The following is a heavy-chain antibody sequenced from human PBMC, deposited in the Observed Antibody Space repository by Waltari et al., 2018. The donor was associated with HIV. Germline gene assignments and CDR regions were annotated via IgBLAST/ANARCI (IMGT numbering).Heavy chain of an antibody. J-gene: IGHJ3*01. Sequence: GGGRVKPGETLTLACSGSGFTFTTYSLTWLRQAPGRGLEWISSISDNSDFTHYADSIKGRFTVSRDNTRNSLYLEMSGLRDEDTALYYCAAFLCGEDCRDGFDVWGQGAMLIVSS. CDR3: AAFLCGEDCRDGFDV. CDR1: GFTFTTYS. CDR2: ISDNSDFT. V-gene: IGHV3-21*04. D-gene: IGHD3-10*02.